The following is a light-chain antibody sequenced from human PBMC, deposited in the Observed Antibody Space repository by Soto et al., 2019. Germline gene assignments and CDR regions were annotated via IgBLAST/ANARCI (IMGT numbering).Light chain of an antibody. Sequence: QCALTQPSSVSGSPGQSITISCTGTSRDIGDYNYVSWYQQSPGKAPRLMIYDVSSRASGVSSRISGSKSGNTASLTISGLQPDDEADYYCSSYAVAVVLFGGGTKLTVL. CDR1: SRDIGDYNY. V-gene: IGLV2-14*03. CDR2: DVS. J-gene: IGLJ3*02. CDR3: SSYAVAVVL.